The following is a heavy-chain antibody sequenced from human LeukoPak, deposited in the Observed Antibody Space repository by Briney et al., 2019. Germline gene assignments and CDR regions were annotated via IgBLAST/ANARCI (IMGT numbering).Heavy chain of an antibody. Sequence: PGGSLRLSCAASGFTFSGYDMNWVRQAPGKGLEWVSSISGSSSYIYYAVSMKGRFTISRDNGKKSLYLQMNSLRAEDTAVYFCARGSSNVAARNNWFDPWGQGTLVTVSS. CDR1: GFTFSGYD. CDR2: ISGSSSYI. J-gene: IGHJ5*02. D-gene: IGHD6-6*01. CDR3: ARGSSNVAARNNWFDP. V-gene: IGHV3-21*01.